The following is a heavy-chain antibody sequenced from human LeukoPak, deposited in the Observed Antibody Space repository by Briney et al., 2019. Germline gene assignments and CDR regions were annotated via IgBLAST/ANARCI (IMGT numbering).Heavy chain of an antibody. CDR1: GFTFSSNW. D-gene: IGHD1-26*01. CDR3: VRDLGGRSGH. CDR2: INEDGSTA. J-gene: IGHJ4*02. Sequence: GGSLRLSCAASGFTFSSNWMHWVRQAPGKGLVWVSRINEDGSTANYADSVKGRSTIFRDNAKNTLYLQMNSLRAEDTAVYYCVRDLGGRSGHWGQGTLVTVSS. V-gene: IGHV3-74*01.